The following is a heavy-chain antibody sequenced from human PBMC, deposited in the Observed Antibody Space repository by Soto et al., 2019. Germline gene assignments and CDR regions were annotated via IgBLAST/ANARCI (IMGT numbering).Heavy chain of an antibody. CDR1: GYTLTELS. V-gene: IGHV1-24*01. D-gene: IGHD2-21*02. Sequence: DSVKVSCKVSGYTLTELSMHWVRQAPGKGLEWMGGFDPEDGETIYAQKFQGRVTMTEDTSTDTAYMELSSLRSEDTAVYYCATDFLVVTATYYYYYGVDVWGQGTTVTVSS. CDR3: ATDFLVVTATYYYYYGVDV. CDR2: FDPEDGET. J-gene: IGHJ6*02.